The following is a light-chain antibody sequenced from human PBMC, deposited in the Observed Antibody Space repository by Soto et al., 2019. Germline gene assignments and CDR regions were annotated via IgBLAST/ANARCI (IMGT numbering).Light chain of an antibody. Sequence: QSALTQPASVSGSPGQSITISCTGTSSDIGRYNYVSWYQQHPGKAPRLVISGVNKRPSGISNRFSGSKSGNTASLTISGLQADDEAIYYCASYTRTTTLVVFGGGTKLTVL. CDR2: GVN. J-gene: IGLJ2*01. V-gene: IGLV2-14*01. CDR3: ASYTRTTTLVV. CDR1: SSDIGRYNY.